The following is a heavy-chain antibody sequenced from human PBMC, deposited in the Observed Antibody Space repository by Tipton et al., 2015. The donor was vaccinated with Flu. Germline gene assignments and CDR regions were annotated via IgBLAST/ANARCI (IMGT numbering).Heavy chain of an antibody. J-gene: IGHJ4*02. D-gene: IGHD5-24*01. CDR3: ARVGDGYAYDY. Sequence: LRLSCTVSGASISSRSYYWGWIRQPPGKGLEWIGCIYSSGSTYYNPSLKSRVTISVDTSKNQFSLKLSSVTAADTAMYYCARVGDGYAYDYWGQGTLATVSS. CDR1: GASISSRSYY. V-gene: IGHV4-39*07. CDR2: IYSSGST.